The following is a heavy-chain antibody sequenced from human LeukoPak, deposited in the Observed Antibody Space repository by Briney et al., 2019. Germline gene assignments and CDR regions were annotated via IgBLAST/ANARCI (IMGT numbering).Heavy chain of an antibody. J-gene: IGHJ4*01. D-gene: IGHD3-10*01. CDR3: ARDGVGAGVYFDQ. CDR2: IKEDGSEI. V-gene: IGHV3-7*01. Sequence: GGSLRLSCAASGFTFSNYYMNWVRQAPGKGLEGVAYIKEDGSEIYYVDGVKGRFTISRDNAKNSLYLQMNSLRAEDTAVYYCARDGVGAGVYFDQWGQGTLVTVSS. CDR1: GFTFSNYY.